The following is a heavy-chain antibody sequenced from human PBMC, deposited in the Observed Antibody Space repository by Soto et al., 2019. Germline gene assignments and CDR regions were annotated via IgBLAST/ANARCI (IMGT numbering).Heavy chain of an antibody. CDR2: IYYSGNT. J-gene: IGHJ4*02. CDR3: ARVGGESGDYATIFDY. V-gene: IGHV4-31*03. D-gene: IGHD2-21*02. CDR1: GGSISSGSYY. Sequence: QVQLQESGPGLVKPSQTLSLTCTVSGGSISSGSYYWSWIRQHPGKGLEWIGYIYYSGNTYYNPSLKSRVTISVDTSKNQFSLKLSSVTAADTAVYYCARVGGESGDYATIFDYWGQGTLVTVSS.